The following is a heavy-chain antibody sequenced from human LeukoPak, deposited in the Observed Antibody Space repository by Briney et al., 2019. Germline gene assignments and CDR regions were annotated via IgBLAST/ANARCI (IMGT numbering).Heavy chain of an antibody. CDR3: AGVYNYDSSATGVVSRSLDY. V-gene: IGHV3-21*01. CDR1: GFTFSSYS. D-gene: IGHD3-22*01. CDR2: ISSSGSYI. Sequence: PGGSLRLSCAASGFTFSSYSMNWVRQAPGKGLEWVSSISSSGSYIYYAGSVKGRFTISRDNAKNTVYLQMNSLRAEDTAVYFCAGVYNYDSSATGVVSRSLDYWGQGALVTVFS. J-gene: IGHJ4*02.